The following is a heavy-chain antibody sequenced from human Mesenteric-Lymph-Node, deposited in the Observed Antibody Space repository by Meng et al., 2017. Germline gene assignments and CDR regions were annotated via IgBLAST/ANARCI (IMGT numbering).Heavy chain of an antibody. J-gene: IGHJ4*02. CDR2: MSTNGNT. CDR1: GDSISTFY. CDR3: ASIRLSRDY. D-gene: IGHD2-21*02. V-gene: IGHV4-4*07. Sequence: SETLSLTCTVSGDSISTFYWSWVRQSAGKGLEWIGRMSTNGNTYYNPSLKSRVAMSVDTSKNQFSLELRSVTAADTAVYYCASIRLSRDYWGQGMLVTSPQ.